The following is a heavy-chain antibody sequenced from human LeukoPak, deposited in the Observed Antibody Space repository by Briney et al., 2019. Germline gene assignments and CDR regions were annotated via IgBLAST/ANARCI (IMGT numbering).Heavy chain of an antibody. D-gene: IGHD3-10*01. V-gene: IGHV3-53*01. CDR3: ARENNFGSGMDV. Sequence: GGSLRLSCAASGFTISSNSMNWVRRAPGEGLQWVSVIYSGGNTYYADAVKGRFTISRDNSKNTLYLQMNSLSAEDTAIYYCARENNFGSGMDVWGQGTTVTASS. CDR2: IYSGGNT. J-gene: IGHJ6*02. CDR1: GFTISSNS.